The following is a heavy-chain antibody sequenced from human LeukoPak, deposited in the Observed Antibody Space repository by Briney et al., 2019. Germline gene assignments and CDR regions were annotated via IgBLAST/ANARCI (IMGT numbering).Heavy chain of an antibody. D-gene: IGHD3-22*01. Sequence: SETLSLTCTASGYSISSGYYWGWIRQPPGKGLEWIGSIYHSGSTYYNPSLKSRVTISGDTSENQFSLRLSSVTAADTAVYYCARASYSYDISGWVPFDYWGQGTLVTVSS. J-gene: IGHJ4*02. CDR1: GYSISSGYY. CDR3: ARASYSYDISGWVPFDY. CDR2: IYHSGST. V-gene: IGHV4-38-2*02.